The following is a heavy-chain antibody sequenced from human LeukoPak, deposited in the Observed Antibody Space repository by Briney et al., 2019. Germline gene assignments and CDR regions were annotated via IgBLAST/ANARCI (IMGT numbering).Heavy chain of an antibody. CDR1: GDTFSNHP. D-gene: IGHD6-19*01. Sequence: ASVKVSCKASGDTFSNHPINWVRQAPGQGLEWMGIINPSGGSTSYAQKFQGRVTMTRDMSTSTVYMEPSSLRSEDTAVYYCARGGYSSGWYSSYFDYWGQGTLVTVSS. CDR2: INPSGGST. J-gene: IGHJ4*02. V-gene: IGHV1-46*01. CDR3: ARGGYSSGWYSSYFDY.